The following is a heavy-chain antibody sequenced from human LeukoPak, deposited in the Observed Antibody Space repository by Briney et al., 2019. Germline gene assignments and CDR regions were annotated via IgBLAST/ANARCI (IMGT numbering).Heavy chain of an antibody. J-gene: IGHJ5*02. CDR1: GGSISSSSYY. D-gene: IGHD4-11*01. V-gene: IGHV4-39*01. CDR2: IYYIGST. CDR3: ARHDYSNSWFDP. Sequence: PSETLSLTCTVSGGSISSSSYYWGWIRQPPGKGLEWIGSIYYIGSTYYNPSLKSRVTISVDTSKNQFSLKLSSATAADTAMFYCARHDYSNSWFDPWGQGTLVTVSS.